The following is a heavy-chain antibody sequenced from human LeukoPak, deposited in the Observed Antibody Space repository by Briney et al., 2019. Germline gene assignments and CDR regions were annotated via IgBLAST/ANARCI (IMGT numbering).Heavy chain of an antibody. Sequence: GGSLRLSCAASGITVSTNYMSWVRQAPGKGLEWVSFAFSDGRTFYADSVKGRFTISRDSSKNTVFLQMNSLRAEDTAVYYCARGDFDYWGQGTLGTVSS. CDR3: ARGDFDY. J-gene: IGHJ4*02. V-gene: IGHV3-53*01. CDR1: GITVSTNY. CDR2: AFSDGRT.